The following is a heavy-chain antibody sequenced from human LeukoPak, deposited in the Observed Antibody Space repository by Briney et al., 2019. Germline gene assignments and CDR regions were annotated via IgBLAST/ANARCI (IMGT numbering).Heavy chain of an antibody. CDR3: VRDLGGRSGH. CDR2: INEDRSTT. CDR1: GFTFSSNW. V-gene: IGHV3-74*01. J-gene: IGHJ4*02. D-gene: IGHD1-26*01. Sequence: GGSLRLSCAASGFTFSSNWMHWVRQAPGKGLVWVSRINEDRSTTNYADSVRGRSTIFRDNAKNTLYLQMNSLRAEDTAVYYCVRDLGGRSGHWGQGTLVTVSS.